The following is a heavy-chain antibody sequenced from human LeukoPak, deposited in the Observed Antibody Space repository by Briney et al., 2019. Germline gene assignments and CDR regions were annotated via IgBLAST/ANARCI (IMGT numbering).Heavy chain of an antibody. CDR1: GFTFSSYS. D-gene: IGHD3-10*01. Sequence: PGGSLRLSCAASGFTFSSYSMNWVRQAPGKGLEWVSSISSSSYIYYADSVKGRFTISRDNAKNSLYLQMNSLRAEDTAVYYCARDLVVFFGEPQENDAFDIWGQGTMVTVSS. V-gene: IGHV3-21*01. CDR2: ISSSSYI. J-gene: IGHJ3*02. CDR3: ARDLVVFFGEPQENDAFDI.